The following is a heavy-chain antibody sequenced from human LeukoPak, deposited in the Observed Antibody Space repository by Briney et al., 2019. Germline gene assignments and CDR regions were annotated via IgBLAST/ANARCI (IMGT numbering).Heavy chain of an antibody. J-gene: IGHJ4*02. D-gene: IGHD6-13*01. CDR3: AKGAAAASDY. V-gene: IGHV3-30*02. CDR2: IRYDGGNK. Sequence: GGSLRLSCAASGFTFSGSAMHWVRQAPGKGLEWVAFIRYDGGNKYYADSVKGRFTISRDNSKNTLYLQMNSLRAEDTAVYYCAKGAAAASDYWGQGTLVTVSS. CDR1: GFTFSGSA.